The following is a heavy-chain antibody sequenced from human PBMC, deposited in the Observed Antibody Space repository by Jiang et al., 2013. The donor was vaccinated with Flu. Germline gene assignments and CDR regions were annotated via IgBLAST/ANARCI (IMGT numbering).Heavy chain of an antibody. CDR1: GFPFDTYA. V-gene: IGHV3-23*04. CDR2: IRSTGTST. D-gene: IGHD1-26*01. CDR3: AKDPTSYHSGTFEY. J-gene: IGHJ4*02. Sequence: QLVESGGGLVQPGGSLRLSCVASGFPFDTYAMNWVRLAPGKGLEWVSAIRSTGTSTYYADSVRGRFTISRDNSKNSLYLQMNSLRAGDTAVYYCAKDPTSYHSGTFEYWGQGVPVTVSS.